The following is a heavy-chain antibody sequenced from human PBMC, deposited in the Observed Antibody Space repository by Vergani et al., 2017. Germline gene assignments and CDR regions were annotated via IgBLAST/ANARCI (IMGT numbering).Heavy chain of an antibody. V-gene: IGHV4-30-2*01. CDR1: GDAISRDTYS. J-gene: IGHJ4*02. D-gene: IGHD2-2*01. CDR2: VYYSGTT. CDR3: ARTREYQLLAFFDY. Sequence: QLQLQESDSRLVNPSQTLSLTCTLSGDAISRDTYSWNWVRQPPGKPLEWIGSVYYSGTTYYNPSLGGRVTMSIDKSKNHFSLTLTSVTAADSAVYYCARTREYQLLAFFDYWGQGTLVTVSS.